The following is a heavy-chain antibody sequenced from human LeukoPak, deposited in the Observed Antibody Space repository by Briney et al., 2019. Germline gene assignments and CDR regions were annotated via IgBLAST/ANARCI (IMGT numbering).Heavy chain of an antibody. CDR3: ARANSPYYYGSGSYRPGENWFDP. CDR1: GGSISSGGYS. Sequence: SETLSLTCAVSGGSISSGGYSWSWIRQPPGKGLEWIGYIYHSGSTYYNPSLKSRVTISVDRSKNQFSLKLSSVTAADTAVYYCARANSPYYYGSGSYRPGENWFDPWGQGTLVTVSS. V-gene: IGHV4-30-2*01. J-gene: IGHJ5*02. D-gene: IGHD3-10*01. CDR2: IYHSGST.